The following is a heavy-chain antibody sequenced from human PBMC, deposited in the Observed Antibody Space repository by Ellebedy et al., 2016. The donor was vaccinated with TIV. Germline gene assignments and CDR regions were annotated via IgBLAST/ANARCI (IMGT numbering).Heavy chain of an antibody. CDR2: INGDGSRT. V-gene: IGHV3-74*01. CDR1: GFTFSRYW. D-gene: IGHD2-8*02. Sequence: GESLKISCAASGFTFSRYWMHWVRQTPQKGLVWLSRINGDGSRTNYADSVKGRFTISRDNAKNTVYLDMNSLGAEDTAVYYCARAPGGRYYEYWGQGILVTVSS. CDR3: ARAPGGRYYEY. J-gene: IGHJ4*02.